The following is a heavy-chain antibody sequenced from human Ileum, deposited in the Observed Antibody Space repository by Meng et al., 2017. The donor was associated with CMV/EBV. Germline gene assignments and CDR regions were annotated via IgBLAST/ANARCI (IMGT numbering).Heavy chain of an antibody. J-gene: IGHJ4*02. Sequence: QVQLQESGPRLVKPSETLSLTCSVSGDSTTNHYWNWIRQPAGKGLEWIGRIYVSGDTNYNSTLRSRITLSVDKSKNQFSLKLSSMTAADTAVYYCARDRDYGLLDSWGQGILVTVSS. CDR2: IYVSGDT. CDR3: ARDRDYGLLDS. CDR1: GDSTTNHY. V-gene: IGHV4-4*07. D-gene: IGHD4-17*01.